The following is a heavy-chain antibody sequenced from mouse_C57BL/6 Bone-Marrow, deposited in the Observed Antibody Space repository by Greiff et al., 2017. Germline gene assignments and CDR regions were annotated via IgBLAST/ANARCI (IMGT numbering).Heavy chain of an antibody. Sequence: QVQLQQPGAELVKPGASVKLSCKASGYTFTSYWMHWVKQRPGRGLEWIGRIDPNSGGTKYNEKFKGKATLTVDKPSSPAYMQRSSLTSEDSAVYYCAHGNYLYWYFAVWGAGTTVTVAS. J-gene: IGHJ1*01. CDR2: IDPNSGGT. V-gene: IGHV1-72*01. D-gene: IGHD2-1*01. CDR3: AHGNYLYWYFAV. CDR1: GYTFTSYW.